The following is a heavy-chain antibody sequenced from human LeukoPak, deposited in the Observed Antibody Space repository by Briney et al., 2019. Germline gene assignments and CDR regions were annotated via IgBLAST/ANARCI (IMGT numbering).Heavy chain of an antibody. V-gene: IGHV3-30*04. CDR1: RFTFSSYA. CDR2: ISYDGSDK. Sequence: GGSLRFSCAASRFTFSSYAMLWVRQLPGKGLEWVAVISYDGSDKYYADSVKGRFTISRDNSRNTLFLQMNSLRAEDTAVYYCARDRKYYYDSSGYTTETFWFDPWGQGTLVTVSS. CDR3: ARDRKYYYDSSGYTTETFWFDP. D-gene: IGHD3-22*01. J-gene: IGHJ5*02.